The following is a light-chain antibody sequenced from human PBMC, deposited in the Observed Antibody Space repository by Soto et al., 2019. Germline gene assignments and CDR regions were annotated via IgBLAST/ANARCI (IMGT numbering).Light chain of an antibody. J-gene: IGKJ1*01. Sequence: EIVLTQSPGTLSLSPGERATLSCRASQSVSSYLAWYQQKPGQAPRLLICGASSRATGIPARFSGSGSGTDFTLAINRLEPEDFAVYYCQQYGSSPRTFGQGTRVEIK. CDR3: QQYGSSPRT. CDR1: QSVSSY. V-gene: IGKV3-20*01. CDR2: GAS.